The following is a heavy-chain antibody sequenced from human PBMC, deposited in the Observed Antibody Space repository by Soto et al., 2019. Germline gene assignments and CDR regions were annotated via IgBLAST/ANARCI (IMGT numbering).Heavy chain of an antibody. D-gene: IGHD2-15*01. CDR2: ISGSGGST. CDR3: AKVTPFRYCSGGSCPNHAFDI. CDR1: GFTFSSYA. V-gene: IGHV3-23*01. Sequence: GGSLRLSCAASGFTFSSYAMSWVRQAPGKGLEWASAISGSGGSTYYADSVKGRFTISRDNSKNTLYLQMNSLRAEDTAVYYCAKVTPFRYCSGGSCPNHAFDIWGQGTMVTVSS. J-gene: IGHJ3*02.